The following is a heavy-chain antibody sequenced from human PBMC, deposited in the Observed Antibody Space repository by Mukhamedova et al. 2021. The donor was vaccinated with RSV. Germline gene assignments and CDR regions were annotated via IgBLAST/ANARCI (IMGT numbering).Heavy chain of an antibody. CDR2: IGTAGDT. CDR3: VRGSSGSGGSCYPKGGFDP. D-gene: IGHD2-15*01. J-gene: IGHJ5*02. Sequence: DMHWVRQVAGKGLEWVSGIGTAGDTYYPGSVKGRFTSSRENAKNSLFLQMDSLRAGDTAVYYCVRGSSGSGGSCYPKGGFDPWG. CDR1: D. V-gene: IGHV3-13*01.